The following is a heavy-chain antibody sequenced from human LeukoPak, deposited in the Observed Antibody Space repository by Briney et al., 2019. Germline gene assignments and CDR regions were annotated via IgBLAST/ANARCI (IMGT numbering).Heavy chain of an antibody. Sequence: GSLRLSCAASGFTVSSNYMSWVRQAPGKGLEWVSVIYSGGSTYYADSVRGRFTISRDNSKNTLYLQMNSLRGEDTAVYYCASDAGYSSGHPLDYWGQGTLVTVSS. CDR1: GFTVSSNY. CDR3: ASDAGYSSGHPLDY. CDR2: IYSGGST. J-gene: IGHJ4*02. V-gene: IGHV3-66*02. D-gene: IGHD6-19*01.